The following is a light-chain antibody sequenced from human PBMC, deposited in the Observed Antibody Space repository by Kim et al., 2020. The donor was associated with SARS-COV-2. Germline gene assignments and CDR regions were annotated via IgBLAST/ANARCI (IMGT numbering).Light chain of an antibody. J-gene: IGLJ3*02. CDR3: LLSYSGTWV. V-gene: IGLV7-46*01. CDR1: TGTVISGHF. Sequence: PGGTVTLPCGSRTGTVISGHFPYWFQQKPGQAPRTLIYATRNRHSWTPARFSGSLLGDTAALTLSGAQPEDEADYYCLLSYSGTWVFGGGTQLTVL. CDR2: ATR.